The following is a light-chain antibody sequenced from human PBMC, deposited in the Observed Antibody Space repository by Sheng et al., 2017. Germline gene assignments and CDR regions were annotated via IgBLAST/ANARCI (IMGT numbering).Light chain of an antibody. V-gene: IGLV3-19*01. CDR3: NSGTALLTIWV. Sequence: SSELTQDPAVSVALGQTVRITCQGDSLKTFXASWCQQRPGQAPTFVMFGKDNRPSGIPDRVSGSSSRNTASLTITRAQAEDEADYNCNSGTALLTIWVFDGGTKLTVL. CDR1: SLKTFX. J-gene: IGLJ3*02. CDR2: GKD.